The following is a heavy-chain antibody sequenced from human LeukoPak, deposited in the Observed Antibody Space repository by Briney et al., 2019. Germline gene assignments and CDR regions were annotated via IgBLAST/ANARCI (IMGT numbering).Heavy chain of an antibody. CDR3: ARHRGYSYGYLDY. CDR2: IYYSGST. J-gene: IGHJ4*02. V-gene: IGHV4-59*08. CDR1: GGSMNSYS. D-gene: IGHD5-18*01. Sequence: KPSETLSLTCSVSGGSMNSYSWSWIRQSPGKGLEWIGYIYYSGSTNYNPSLKSRVTISVDTSKNQISLELTSVTAADTAVYYCARHRGYSYGYLDYWGQGTLVTVSS.